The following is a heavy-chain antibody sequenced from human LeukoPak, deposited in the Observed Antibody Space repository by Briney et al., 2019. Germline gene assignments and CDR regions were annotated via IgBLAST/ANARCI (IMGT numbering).Heavy chain of an antibody. D-gene: IGHD2-15*01. Sequence: SETLSLTCTVSGGSISSYYWSWIRQPPGKGLEWIGEINHSGSTNYNPSLKSRVTISVDTSKNQFSLKLSSVTAADTAVYYCARVGGGSAGYWGQGTLVTVSS. CDR2: INHSGST. CDR1: GGSISSYY. J-gene: IGHJ4*02. V-gene: IGHV4-34*01. CDR3: ARVGGGSAGY.